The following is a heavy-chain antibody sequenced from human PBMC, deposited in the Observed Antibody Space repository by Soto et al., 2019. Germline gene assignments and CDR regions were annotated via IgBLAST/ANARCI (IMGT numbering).Heavy chain of an antibody. D-gene: IGHD2-2*01. CDR3: AKVRSTGKVPDY. J-gene: IGHJ4*02. V-gene: IGHV3-30*18. Sequence: GGSLRLSCAASGFGFSYYDMQWVRQPPGKGLEWVALISYDAKKKFFADSVKGRFTISRDNSENTVYLQMNNLTPDDTAVYFCAKVRSTGKVPDYWGQGALVTVSS. CDR2: ISYDAKKK. CDR1: GFGFSYYD.